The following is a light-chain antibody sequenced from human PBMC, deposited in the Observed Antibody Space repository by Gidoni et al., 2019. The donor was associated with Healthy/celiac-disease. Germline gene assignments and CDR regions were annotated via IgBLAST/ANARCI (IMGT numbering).Light chain of an antibody. CDR1: QSVSSSY. Sequence: PGERVTLSCRASQSVSSSYLTWYQQKPGQAPRLLIYDASTRATSIPARFSGSGSGTDFTLTISSLQPEDFAVYYCQQDYNLPYTFGQGTKLEIK. CDR3: QQDYNLPYT. CDR2: DAS. J-gene: IGKJ2*01. V-gene: IGKV3D-7*01.